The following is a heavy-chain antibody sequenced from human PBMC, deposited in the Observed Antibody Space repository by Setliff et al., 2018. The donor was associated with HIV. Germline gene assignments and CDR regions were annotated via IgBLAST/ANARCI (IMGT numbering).Heavy chain of an antibody. J-gene: IGHJ4*02. CDR3: AGGPGTTSIDY. Sequence: SETLSLTCTVSGGSTSSSSNYWGWIRQPPGKGLEWIGEINHSGSTNYNMSLWSRVTISLDASRNQFSLELISVTAADTAVYYCAGGPGTTSIDYWAQGTLVTVSS. CDR2: INHSGST. CDR1: GGSTSSSSNY. D-gene: IGHD1-26*01. V-gene: IGHV4-39*07.